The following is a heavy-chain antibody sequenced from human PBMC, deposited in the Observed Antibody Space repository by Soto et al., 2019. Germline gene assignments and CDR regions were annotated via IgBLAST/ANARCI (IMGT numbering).Heavy chain of an antibody. Sequence: QVQLQESGPGLVKPSQTLSLTCTVSGGSISSGGYYWSWIRQHPGKGLEWIGYIYYSGSTYYNPSLKCRVTISVVTSKNQFSLKRSSVTAADTAVYYCARDRLESSGYAMYGMDVWGQGTTVTVSS. V-gene: IGHV4-31*03. J-gene: IGHJ6*02. CDR1: GGSISSGGYY. D-gene: IGHD3-22*01. CDR3: ARDRLESSGYAMYGMDV. CDR2: IYYSGST.